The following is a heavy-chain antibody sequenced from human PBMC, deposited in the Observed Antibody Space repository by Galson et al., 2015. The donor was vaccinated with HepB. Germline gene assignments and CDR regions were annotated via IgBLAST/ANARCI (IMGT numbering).Heavy chain of an antibody. CDR1: GYTFTSYG. Sequence: SVKVSCKASGYTFTSYGISWVRQAPGQGLGWMGWISIYDGNTNYEQKLQGRVTITTDTSTSTAYMELRSLRSDDTAVYYCASSIVVVTARSYYYYGMDVWGQGTTVTVSS. CDR2: ISIYDGNT. V-gene: IGHV1-18*01. D-gene: IGHD2-21*02. CDR3: ASSIVVVTARSYYYYGMDV. J-gene: IGHJ6*02.